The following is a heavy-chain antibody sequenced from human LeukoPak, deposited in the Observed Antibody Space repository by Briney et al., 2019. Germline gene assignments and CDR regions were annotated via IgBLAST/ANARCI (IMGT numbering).Heavy chain of an antibody. V-gene: IGHV3-53*01. CDR1: GFTVSSNY. D-gene: IGHD3-22*01. J-gene: IGHJ5*02. CDR2: IYSGGST. Sequence: PGGSLRLSCAASGFTVSSNYMSWVRQAPGKGLEWVSVIYSGGSTYYADSVKGRFTISRDNSKNTLYLQMNSLRAEDTAVYYCARGPYCYDSSGYYSNWFDPWGQGTLVTVSS. CDR3: ARGPYCYDSSGYYSNWFDP.